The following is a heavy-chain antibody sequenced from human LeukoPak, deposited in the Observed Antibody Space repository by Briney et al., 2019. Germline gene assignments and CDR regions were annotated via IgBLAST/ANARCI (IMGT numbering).Heavy chain of an antibody. CDR2: IYFSGTT. Sequence: PSETLSLTCTVSGGSISGYYWSWIRQPPGKGLEWIAYIYFSGTTNYNPSLQSRVTMSVDTSKNQFSLRLTSVTAADTAVYYCARFSDYYDSSGHYLDYWGQGILVAVSS. V-gene: IGHV4-59*08. CDR1: GGSISGYY. CDR3: ARFSDYYDSSGHYLDY. J-gene: IGHJ4*02. D-gene: IGHD3-22*01.